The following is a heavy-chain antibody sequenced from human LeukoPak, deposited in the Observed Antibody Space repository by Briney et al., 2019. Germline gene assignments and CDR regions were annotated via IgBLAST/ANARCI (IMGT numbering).Heavy chain of an antibody. V-gene: IGHV3-30*18. CDR3: AKDQGGSSTLYMDV. CDR2: ISYDGGNK. J-gene: IGHJ6*03. D-gene: IGHD2-2*01. Sequence: GPSLRLSCAASGFIFRRHGMHWVRQAPGKGLEGVAFISYDGGNKYYGEAVKGRYTISRDKSKNTVVLQMNSLRPEDTAVYHCAKDQGGSSTLYMDVWGQGTTVIVSS. CDR1: GFIFRRHG.